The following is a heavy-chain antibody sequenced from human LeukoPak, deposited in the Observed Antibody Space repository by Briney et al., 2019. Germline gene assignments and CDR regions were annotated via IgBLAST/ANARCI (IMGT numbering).Heavy chain of an antibody. CDR2: IKQDGSEK. Sequence: GGSLRLSCAASGFTFSSYWMSWVRQAPGKGLEWVANIKQDGSEKYYVDSVKGRFTISRDNAKNSLYLQMNSLRAEDTAVYYCARDRSYYDILAFDIWGQGTMVTVSS. CDR3: ARDRSYYDILAFDI. J-gene: IGHJ3*02. V-gene: IGHV3-7*01. CDR1: GFTFSSYW. D-gene: IGHD3-22*01.